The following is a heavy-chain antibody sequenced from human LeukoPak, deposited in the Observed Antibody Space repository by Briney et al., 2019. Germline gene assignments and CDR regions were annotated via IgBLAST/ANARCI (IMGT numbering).Heavy chain of an antibody. CDR3: ARWYSSNYRVDY. V-gene: IGHV3-74*01. J-gene: IGHJ4*02. Sequence: PGGSLRLSCAASGFTFSSYWMHWVRQAPGKGLVWVSRINNEESSTTYADSVKGRFTISRDNAKNTLYLQMNSLGAEDTAVYYCARWYSSNYRVDYWGQGTLVTVSS. CDR1: GFTFSSYW. CDR2: INNEESST. D-gene: IGHD6-13*01.